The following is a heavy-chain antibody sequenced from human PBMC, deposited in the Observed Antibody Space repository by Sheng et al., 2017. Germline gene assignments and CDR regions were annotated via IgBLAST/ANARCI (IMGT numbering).Heavy chain of an antibody. CDR1: GYSISSGYY. CDR2: IHDSGTT. CDR3: ARGGGYYESSGYADQIDY. V-gene: IGHV4-38-2*02. J-gene: IGHJ4*02. D-gene: IGHD3-22*01. Sequence: QVQLQESGPGLVKPSETLSLTCTVSGYSISSGYYWGWIRQPPGKGLEWIGSIHDSGTTYYNPSLKSRVTISVDTSKNQFSLKLSSVTAADTAMYYCARGGGYYESSGYADQIDYWGQGTLVTVSS.